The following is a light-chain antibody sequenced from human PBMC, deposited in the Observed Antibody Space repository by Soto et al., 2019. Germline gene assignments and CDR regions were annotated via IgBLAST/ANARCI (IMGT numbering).Light chain of an antibody. CDR2: AAS. CDR3: QQGNSIPFT. CDR1: QSVTTY. Sequence: DIQMTQSPSSLSASVGDRVTITCRASQSVTTYLNWYQHKPGKTPSVLIYAASSLPSGVPSRFSGSGSGTDFTLTISSLQPEDCATYYCQQGNSIPFTFGPGTKVDI. V-gene: IGKV1-39*01. J-gene: IGKJ3*01.